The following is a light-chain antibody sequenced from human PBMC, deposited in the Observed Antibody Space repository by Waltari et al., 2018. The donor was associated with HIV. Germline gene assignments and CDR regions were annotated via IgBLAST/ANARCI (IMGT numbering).Light chain of an antibody. Sequence: QSVLTQPASVSGSPGQSITISCTGTSSDVGGYNYVSWYQQHPGKAPKLMIYEVSNRPSGVSNRFSGSKSGNTASLTISGLQAEDEADYYCSSYRSSSTLNVVIGGGTK. CDR1: SSDVGGYNY. J-gene: IGLJ2*01. CDR3: SSYRSSSTLNVV. CDR2: EVS. V-gene: IGLV2-14*01.